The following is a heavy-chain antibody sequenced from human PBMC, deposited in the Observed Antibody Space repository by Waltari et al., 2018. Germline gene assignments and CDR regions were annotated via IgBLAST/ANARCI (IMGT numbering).Heavy chain of an antibody. CDR1: GFSFDKYW. J-gene: IGHJ4*02. V-gene: IGHV3-7*04. CDR2: IKQDGRTK. Sequence: EVQLVESGGDLVQPGGSLRLSCAASGFSFDKYWMAWVRQAPGKGLEWVANIKQDGRTKYYEASGRGRFTISRDNAKNSLYLQMNSLRAEDTAVYYCARDRGWLAHDYWGQGTLVTVSS. CDR3: ARDRGWLAHDY. D-gene: IGHD6-19*01.